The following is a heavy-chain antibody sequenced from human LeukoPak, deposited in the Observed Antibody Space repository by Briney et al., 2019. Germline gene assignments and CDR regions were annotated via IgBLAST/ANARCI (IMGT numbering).Heavy chain of an antibody. J-gene: IGHJ5*02. D-gene: IGHD2-15*01. V-gene: IGHV4-59*08. CDR2: IYYSGGT. CDR1: GGSISSYY. CDR3: ARGYCSGGSCYRVWFDP. Sequence: PSETLSLTCTVSGGSISSYYWTWIRQPPGKGLEWIGYIYYSGGTNYNPSLKSRVTISVDTSKNQFSLKLGSVTAADTAVYYCARGYCSGGSCYRVWFDPWGQGTLVTVSS.